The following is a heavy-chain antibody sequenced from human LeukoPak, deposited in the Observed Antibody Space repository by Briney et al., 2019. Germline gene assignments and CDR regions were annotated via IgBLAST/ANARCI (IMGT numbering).Heavy chain of an antibody. CDR1: GGSISSGGYC. CDR2: IYHSGST. Sequence: SQTLSLTCTVSGGSISSGGYCWSWIRQPPGKGLEWIGYIYHSGSTYYNPSLKSRVTISVDRSKNQFSLKLSSVTAADTAVYYCARDDAFDIWGQGTMVTVSS. CDR3: ARDDAFDI. V-gene: IGHV4-30-2*01. J-gene: IGHJ3*02.